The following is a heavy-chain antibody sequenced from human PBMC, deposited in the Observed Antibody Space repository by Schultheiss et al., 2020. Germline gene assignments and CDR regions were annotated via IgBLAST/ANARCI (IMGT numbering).Heavy chain of an antibody. CDR1: GFTFSSSW. Sequence: GESLKISCAASGFTFSSSWMHWVCQAPEKGLEWVANIKQDGSEKYYVDSVKGRFTISRDNSKNTLYLQMNSLRAEDTAVYYCARGGGFSYDGADFWGQGTLVTVSS. CDR3: ARGGGFSYDGADF. J-gene: IGHJ4*02. V-gene: IGHV3-7*04. D-gene: IGHD5-18*01. CDR2: IKQDGSEK.